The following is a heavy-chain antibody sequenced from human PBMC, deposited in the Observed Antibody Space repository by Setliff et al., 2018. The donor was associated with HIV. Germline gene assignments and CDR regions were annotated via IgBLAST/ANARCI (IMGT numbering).Heavy chain of an antibody. V-gene: IGHV3-9*01. CDR2: VSWSNSDF. Sequence: GGSLRLPCAASGFTFEEYAMHWVRLTPGKGLEWVSGVSWSNSDFYYADSVRGRFTISRDNAHNSLYLQMNSLRAEDTALYYCARGGFSHGFRRFSDLDSWGRGTLVTVSS. CDR3: ARGGFSHGFRRFSDLDS. D-gene: IGHD5-18*01. J-gene: IGHJ4*02. CDR1: GFTFEEYA.